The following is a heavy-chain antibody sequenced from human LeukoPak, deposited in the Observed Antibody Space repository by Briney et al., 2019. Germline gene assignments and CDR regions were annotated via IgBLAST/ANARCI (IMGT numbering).Heavy chain of an antibody. CDR3: ARDARDTSGSYPYFNC. D-gene: IGHD1-26*01. Sequence: SETLSLTCTVSGGSIGSYYWRWIRQPAGQGLEWIGRIYTSGSTNYNPSLKSRVTMSVDTSKNQFSLKLSAVTAADTAVYYCARDARDTSGSYPYFNCWGQGTLVTASS. CDR1: GGSIGSYY. V-gene: IGHV4-4*07. CDR2: IYTSGST. J-gene: IGHJ4*02.